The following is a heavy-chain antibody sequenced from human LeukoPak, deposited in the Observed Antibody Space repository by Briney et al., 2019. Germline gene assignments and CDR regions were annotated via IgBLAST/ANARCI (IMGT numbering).Heavy chain of an antibody. V-gene: IGHV5-51*01. CDR2: MHTGEFEI. CDR3: AKTIASLGSGARYFDP. J-gene: IGHJ5*02. CDR1: GYSLTNYW. Sequence: GESLKISCNASGYSLTNYWIAWVRQKPGKGLERGGIMHTGEFEINYSPSFEGPVTISAETSISTAYLEWYSLKASDSAIYYCAKTIASLGSGARYFDPWGEGTMITVSS. D-gene: IGHD3-3*01.